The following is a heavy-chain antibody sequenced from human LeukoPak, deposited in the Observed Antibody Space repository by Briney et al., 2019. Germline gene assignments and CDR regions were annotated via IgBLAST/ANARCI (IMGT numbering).Heavy chain of an antibody. CDR3: ARQYYDILTGYYHFDY. CDR1: GGSISSGSYY. J-gene: IGHJ4*02. Sequence: SETLSLTCTVSGGSISSGSYYWSWIRQPAGKGLEWIGRIYTSGSTNYNPSLKSRVTISVDTSRNQFSLKLSSVTAADTAVYYCARQYYDILTGYYHFDYWGQGTLVTVSS. CDR2: IYTSGST. D-gene: IGHD3-9*01. V-gene: IGHV4-61*02.